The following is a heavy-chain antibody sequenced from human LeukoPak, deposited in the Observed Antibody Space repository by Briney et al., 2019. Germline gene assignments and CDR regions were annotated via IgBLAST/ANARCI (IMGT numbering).Heavy chain of an antibody. J-gene: IGHJ4*02. Sequence: PGGSLRLSCAASGFTISNNYMTWVRQAPGKGLEWVSVIYNGGSTYYADSVKGGFTISRDNSMNTLCVQINSLRAEDTAVDYCARGSYGGIDYWGQGTLVTVSS. D-gene: IGHD4-23*01. V-gene: IGHV3-66*02. CDR3: ARGSYGGIDY. CDR2: IYNGGST. CDR1: GFTISNNY.